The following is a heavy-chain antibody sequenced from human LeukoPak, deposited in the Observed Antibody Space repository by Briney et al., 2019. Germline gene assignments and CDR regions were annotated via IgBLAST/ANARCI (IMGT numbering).Heavy chain of an antibody. V-gene: IGHV1-46*01. CDR3: ARDGYCSSTSCYYFDS. Sequence: ASVKVSCKASGYTFTSYYMHWVRQAPGQGLEWMGIINPSGGSTSYAQKFQGRVTMTRDMSTSTVYMELSSLRSEDTAVYYCARDGYCSSTSCYYFDSWGQGTLVTVYS. D-gene: IGHD2-2*01. CDR1: GYTFTSYY. J-gene: IGHJ4*02. CDR2: INPSGGST.